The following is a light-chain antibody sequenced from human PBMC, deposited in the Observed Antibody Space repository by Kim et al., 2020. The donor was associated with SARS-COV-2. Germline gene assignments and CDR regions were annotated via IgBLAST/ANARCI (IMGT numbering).Light chain of an antibody. Sequence: SQSPAPVSVSPGERATLSCTASQSVTRHLAWYQQKPGQPPRLVIYDTSTRATGIPARFKGSGSGTEFTLTISSLQSEDCAVYYCQQYSNWPPYTFGQGTKLEI. J-gene: IGKJ2*01. V-gene: IGKV3-15*01. CDR1: QSVTRH. CDR3: QQYSNWPPYT. CDR2: DTS.